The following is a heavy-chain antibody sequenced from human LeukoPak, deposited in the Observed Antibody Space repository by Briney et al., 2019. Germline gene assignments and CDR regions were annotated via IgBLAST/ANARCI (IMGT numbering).Heavy chain of an antibody. J-gene: IGHJ3*01. CDR2: FCSSSSYN. D-gene: IGHD3/OR15-3a*01. V-gene: IGHV3-21*01. CDR3: ERIKDIDNSCPLDF. CDR1: GFTFSDYS. Sequence: GGSLRLSCAASGFTFSDYSFNWFRQARGKGLEWVSSFCSSSSYNYYADALKGRFTISRDNAKNSLYLKVNGVGAADKAVSYCERIKDIDNSCPLDFWGQGTMVTVSS.